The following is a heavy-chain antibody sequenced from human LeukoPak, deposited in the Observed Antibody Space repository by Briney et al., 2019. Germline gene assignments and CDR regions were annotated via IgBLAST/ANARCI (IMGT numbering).Heavy chain of an antibody. CDR1: GGSISSGSYY. CDR3: ARDPGCGGDCPNFDY. CDR2: IYTSGST. J-gene: IGHJ4*02. Sequence: PSQTLSLTCTVSGGSISSGSYYWRWIRQPAGKGREWSVRIYTSGSTNYNPSLKSRVTISVDTSKNQFSLKLSSVTAADTAVYYCARDPGCGGDCPNFDYWGQGTLVTVSS. V-gene: IGHV4-61*02. D-gene: IGHD2-21*01.